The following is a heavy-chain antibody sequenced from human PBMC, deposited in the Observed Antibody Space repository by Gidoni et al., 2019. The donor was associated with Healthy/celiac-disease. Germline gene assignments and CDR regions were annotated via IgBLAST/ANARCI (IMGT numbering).Heavy chain of an antibody. D-gene: IGHD3-3*01. J-gene: IGHJ6*02. CDR1: GGSISSSRYY. CDR3: ARLADFWSGYRAVEGMDV. V-gene: IGHV4-39*01. CDR2: IYYSGST. Sequence: QLQLQESGPGLVKPSETLSLTCTVSGGSISSSRYYWGWIRQPPGKGLEWIGSIYYSGSTYYNPSLKSRVTISVDTSKNQFSLKLSSVTAADTAVYYCARLADFWSGYRAVEGMDVWGQGTTVTVSS.